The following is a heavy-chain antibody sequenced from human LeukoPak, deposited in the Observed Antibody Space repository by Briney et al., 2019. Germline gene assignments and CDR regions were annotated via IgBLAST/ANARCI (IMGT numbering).Heavy chain of an antibody. CDR1: GFSFSTYG. CDR2: IWYDGTNK. V-gene: IGHV3-33*06. J-gene: IGHJ3*02. CDR3: AKVLRYCSGGSCRDAFDI. Sequence: GGSLRLSCAASGFSFSTYGRRWVRQAPGKGLEWVAIIWYDGTNKYYADSVKGRFTISRDNSKNTLYLQMNSLRAEDTALYYCAKVLRYCSGGSCRDAFDIWGQGTMVTVSS. D-gene: IGHD2-15*01.